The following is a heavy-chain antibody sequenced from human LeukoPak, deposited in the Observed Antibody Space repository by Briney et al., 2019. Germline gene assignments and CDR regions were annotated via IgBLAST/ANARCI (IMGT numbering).Heavy chain of an antibody. CDR2: INHSGST. V-gene: IGHV4-34*01. J-gene: IGHJ6*03. D-gene: IGHD3-22*01. CDR3: ASSHYYDSSGYYPIYYMDV. Sequence: SETLSLTCAVYGGSFSGYYWSWIRQPPGKGLEWIGEINHSGSTNYNPSLKSRVTISVDTSKNQFSLKLSSVTAADTAVYYCASSHYYDSSGYYPIYYMDVWGKGATVTVSS. CDR1: GGSFSGYY.